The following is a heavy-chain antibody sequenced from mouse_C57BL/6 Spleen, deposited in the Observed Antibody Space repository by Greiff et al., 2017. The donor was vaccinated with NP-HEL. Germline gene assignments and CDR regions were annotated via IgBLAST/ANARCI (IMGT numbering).Heavy chain of an antibody. CDR3: ARRAYSNSYYAMDY. J-gene: IGHJ4*01. V-gene: IGHV1-39*01. CDR2: INPNYGTT. D-gene: IGHD2-5*01. Sequence: VQLQQPGPELVKPGASVKISCKASGYSFTDYYMNWVKQSNGKSLEWIGVINPNYGTTSYNQKFKGKATLTVDQSSSTAYMQLNSLTSEDSAVYYCARRAYSNSYYAMDYWGKGTSVTVSS. CDR1: GYSFTDYY.